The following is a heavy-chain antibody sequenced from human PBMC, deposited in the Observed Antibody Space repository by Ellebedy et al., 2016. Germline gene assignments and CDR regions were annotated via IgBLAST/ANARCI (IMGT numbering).Heavy chain of an antibody. V-gene: IGHV3-64D*06. CDR2: FRNKGGVT. CDR3: VKSYGAGSYAFDI. Sequence: GESLKISCSASGFSMSDYAMHWVRQAPGKGLEYVSAFRNKGGVTYYADSVKGRFTISRDSSKITLYLQMTSLRPEDTAMYYCVKSYGAGSYAFDIWGQGTMVTVSS. J-gene: IGHJ3*02. D-gene: IGHD3-10*01. CDR1: GFSMSDYA.